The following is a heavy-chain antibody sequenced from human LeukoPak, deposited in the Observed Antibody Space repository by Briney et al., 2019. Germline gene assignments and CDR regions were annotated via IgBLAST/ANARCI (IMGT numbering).Heavy chain of an antibody. J-gene: IGHJ6*02. CDR1: GFTFDDYA. Sequence: GRSLRLSCAASGFTFDDYAMHWVRQAPGKGLEWVSGISWNSGSMGYADSVKGRFTISRDNAKNSLYLQMNSLRAEDTALYYCAKATDPEAYYYYYYGMDVWGQGTTVTVSS. CDR2: ISWNSGSM. V-gene: IGHV3-9*01. CDR3: AKATDPEAYYYYYYGMDV.